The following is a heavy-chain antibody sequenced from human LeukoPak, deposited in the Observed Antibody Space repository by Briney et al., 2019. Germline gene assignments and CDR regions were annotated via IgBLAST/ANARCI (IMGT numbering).Heavy chain of an antibody. CDR2: INWNGGST. D-gene: IGHD6-19*01. CDR3: ANGGQWLASGFYY. Sequence: PGGSLRLSCAASGFTFDDYGMSWVRQAPGKGLEWVSGINWNGGSTGYADSVKGRFTISRDNSKNTLYLQMNSLRAEDTAVYYRANGGQWLASGFYYWGQGTLVTVSS. CDR1: GFTFDDYG. V-gene: IGHV3-20*04. J-gene: IGHJ4*02.